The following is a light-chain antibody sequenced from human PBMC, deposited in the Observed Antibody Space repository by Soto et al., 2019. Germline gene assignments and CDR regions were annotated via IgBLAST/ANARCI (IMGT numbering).Light chain of an antibody. J-gene: IGKJ4*01. Sequence: EIVLTQSPGTLSLSPGERATLSCRASQSISISYLAWYQQRPGQAPRLLIYGASGRATGIPGRFSGTGSGTDFTLTINRLEPEDFAVYYCQQYDSSPPFALTFGGGTKVDI. V-gene: IGKV3-20*01. CDR2: GAS. CDR1: QSISISY. CDR3: QQYDSSPPFALT.